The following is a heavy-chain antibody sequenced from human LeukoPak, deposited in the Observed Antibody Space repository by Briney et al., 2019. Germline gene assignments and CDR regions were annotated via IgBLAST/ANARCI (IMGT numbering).Heavy chain of an antibody. J-gene: IGHJ6*03. D-gene: IGHD2-15*01. CDR2: IHYSGST. CDR1: GGSISSYY. Sequence: SETLSLTGTVSGGSISSYYWSWIRQPPGKGLEWIGYIHYSGSTHYNPSLKSRVTISVDTSKNQVSLQLRSVTAADTAVYYCARTTEGYCRASTCYYYYYYMNVWGKGTTVTVSS. CDR3: ARTTEGYCRASTCYYYYYYMNV. V-gene: IGHV4-59*01.